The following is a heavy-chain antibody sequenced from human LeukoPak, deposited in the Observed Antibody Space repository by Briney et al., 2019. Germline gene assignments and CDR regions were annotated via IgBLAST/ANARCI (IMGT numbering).Heavy chain of an antibody. V-gene: IGHV3-30*03. CDR1: GFTVSSHG. J-gene: IGHJ4*02. CDR3: ARDWSYSAHPHRFDY. Sequence: GRSLRLSCVASGFTVSSHGIHWVRQAPGKGLEWVAVISFDGSNKYFADSVKGRFTISRDNSKNTLYLQMNSLRAEDTAVYYCARDWSYSAHPHRFDYWGQGTLVTVSS. D-gene: IGHD3-10*01. CDR2: ISFDGSNK.